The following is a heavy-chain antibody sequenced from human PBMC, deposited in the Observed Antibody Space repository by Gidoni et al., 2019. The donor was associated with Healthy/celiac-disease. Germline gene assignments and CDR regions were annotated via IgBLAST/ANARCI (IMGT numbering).Heavy chain of an antibody. J-gene: IGHJ4*02. D-gene: IGHD3-3*01. CDR3: ARDWLGASSHLDH. V-gene: IGHV4-39*07. CDR2: IYYSGST. CDR1: GGSLSSSSYY. Sequence: QLQLQESGPGLVKPSETLSLTCTVSGGSLSSSSYYWGWIRQPPGKGLEWIGSIYYSGSTYYNPSRKSRVTISVDTSKNQFALKLSSVTAADTAVYYCARDWLGASSHLDHWGQGTLVTVSS.